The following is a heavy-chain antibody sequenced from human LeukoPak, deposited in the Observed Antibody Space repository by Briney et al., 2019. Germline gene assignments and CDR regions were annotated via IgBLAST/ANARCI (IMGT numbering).Heavy chain of an antibody. Sequence: GASVKVSCKASGGTFSSYAISWVRQAPGQGLEWMGGIIPIFGTANYAQKFQGRVTITADESTSTAYMELSSLRSEDTAVYYCARKDIVVVPAAILPYYYYGMDVWGQGTTVTVSS. J-gene: IGHJ6*02. CDR2: IIPIFGTA. V-gene: IGHV1-69*13. CDR1: GGTFSSYA. D-gene: IGHD2-2*02. CDR3: ARKDIVVVPAAILPYYYYGMDV.